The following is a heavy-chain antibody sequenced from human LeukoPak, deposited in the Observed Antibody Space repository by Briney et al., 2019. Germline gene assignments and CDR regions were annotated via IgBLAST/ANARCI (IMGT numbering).Heavy chain of an antibody. CDR3: ARSGGRTTLGFVDV. CDR1: GGSFSGYY. CDR2: IYYSGST. D-gene: IGHD1-1*01. J-gene: IGHJ6*02. V-gene: IGHV4-39*01. Sequence: SETLSLTCAVYGGSFSGYYWGWIRQPPGKGLEWIGSIYYSGSTYYNPSLKSRVTISVDTSKNQFSLKLTSVTAAETAVYYCARSGGRTTLGFVDVWGQGTTVTVSS.